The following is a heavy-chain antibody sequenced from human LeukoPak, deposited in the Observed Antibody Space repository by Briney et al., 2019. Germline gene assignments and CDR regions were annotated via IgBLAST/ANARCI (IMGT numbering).Heavy chain of an antibody. CDR3: ARDYGGNSGWFDP. V-gene: IGHV1-8*01. D-gene: IGHD4-23*01. CDR1: GYTFTSYD. Sequence: ASVKVSCKASGYTFTSYDLNWVRQATGQGLEWIGWMNPNSGNTGYALKFQGRVTLTRSTSISTAYMELRSLTSEDTAVYYCARDYGGNSGWFDPWGQGTLVTVSS. J-gene: IGHJ5*02. CDR2: MNPNSGNT.